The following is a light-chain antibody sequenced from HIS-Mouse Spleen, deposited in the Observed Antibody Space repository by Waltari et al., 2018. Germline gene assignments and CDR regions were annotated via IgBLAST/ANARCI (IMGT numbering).Light chain of an antibody. J-gene: IGLJ3*02. CDR3: SSYTSSSTLGV. V-gene: IGLV2-14*03. Sequence: QSALTQPASVSGSPGQSITISCTGTSSDVGGYNYVSWYQQHPGKAPKLTIYDVSNRPSGVSNRFSGSKSGNTASLTISGLQAEYEADYYCSSYTSSSTLGVFGGGTKLTVL. CDR1: SSDVGGYNY. CDR2: DVS.